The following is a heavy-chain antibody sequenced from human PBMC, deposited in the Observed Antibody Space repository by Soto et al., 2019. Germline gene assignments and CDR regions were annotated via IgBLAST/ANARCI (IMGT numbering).Heavy chain of an antibody. CDR3: TSPLDDTVNGGDY. Sequence: GSLRLSCAASGFTFSGSAMHWVRQASGKGLEWVGRIRSKANSYATAYAASVKGRFTISRDDSKNTAYLQMNSLKTEDTAVYYCTSPLDDTVNGGDYWGQGTLVTVSS. V-gene: IGHV3-73*01. D-gene: IGHD4-4*01. J-gene: IGHJ4*02. CDR2: IRSKANSYAT. CDR1: GFTFSGSA.